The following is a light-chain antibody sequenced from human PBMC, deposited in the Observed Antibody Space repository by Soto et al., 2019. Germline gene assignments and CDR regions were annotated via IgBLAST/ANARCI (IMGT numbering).Light chain of an antibody. CDR2: RNN. CDR3: SSYTSGSTVI. Sequence: QSVLTQPPSASGTPGQRVTISCSGSSSNIGSNYVYWYQQLPGTAPKLLIYRNNQRPSGVPYRFSGSKSGTSASLAISGLQSEDEADYYCSSYTSGSTVIFGGGTKLTVL. J-gene: IGLJ2*01. CDR1: SSNIGSNY. V-gene: IGLV1-47*01.